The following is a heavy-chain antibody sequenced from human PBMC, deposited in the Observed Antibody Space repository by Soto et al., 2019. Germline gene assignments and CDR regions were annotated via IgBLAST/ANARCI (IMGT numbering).Heavy chain of an antibody. CDR3: ARLHGYCISSSCHGHYAMDV. Sequence: SESLSLTCTVSGGSLSNYYWSWTRQPPGKGLDWIGYIYYAGSTTYNPSLKSRVTISVDTSKNQFSLKLSSVTAADTAVYYCARLHGYCISSSCHGHYAMDVWGQGTTVTVSS. V-gene: IGHV4-59*08. CDR1: GGSLSNYY. D-gene: IGHD2-2*01. CDR2: IYYAGST. J-gene: IGHJ6*02.